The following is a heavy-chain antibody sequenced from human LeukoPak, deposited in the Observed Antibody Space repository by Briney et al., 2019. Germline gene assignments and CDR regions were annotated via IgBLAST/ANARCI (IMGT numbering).Heavy chain of an antibody. V-gene: IGHV1-2*02. Sequence: GASVKVSCKASGYTFTGYYMHWVRQAPGQGLEWMGWINPNSGGTNYAQKFQGRVTMTRDTSISTAYMELSRLRSDDTAVYYCAVSVQAAAIPAFDNWGQGTLVTVSS. D-gene: IGHD6-25*01. CDR2: INPNSGGT. J-gene: IGHJ4*02. CDR1: GYTFTGYY. CDR3: AVSVQAAAIPAFDN.